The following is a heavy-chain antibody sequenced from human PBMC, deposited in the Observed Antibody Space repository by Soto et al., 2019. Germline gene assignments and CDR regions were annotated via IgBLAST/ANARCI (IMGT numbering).Heavy chain of an antibody. CDR3: ARRSALKGAGSYYPYFYYYMDV. Sequence: EVQLVEAGGGLVQPGGSLRLSCAASGFTFSDYSMNWVRQAPGKGLEWISHISTSGTTIFYADSVKGRSTISRDNAKNSLFLHMNSLRAEDTAIYYCARRSALKGAGSYYPYFYYYMDVWGKGTTVTVSS. J-gene: IGHJ6*03. CDR2: ISTSGTTI. CDR1: GFTFSDYS. V-gene: IGHV3-48*04. D-gene: IGHD3-10*01.